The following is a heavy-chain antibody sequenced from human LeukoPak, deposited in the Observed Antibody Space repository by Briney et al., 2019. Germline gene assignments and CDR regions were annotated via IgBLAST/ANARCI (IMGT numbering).Heavy chain of an antibody. CDR1: GYSFTNYW. CDR2: IYPGDSDS. Sequence: GESLKISCKASGYSFTNYWIGWVRQMPGKGLEWMGIIYPGDSDSRYSPSFQGQVTISADKSISTAYLQWSSLKASDTAMYYCARQGVVPAAMGWFDPWGQGTLVTVSS. CDR3: ARQGVVPAAMGWFDP. J-gene: IGHJ5*02. V-gene: IGHV5-51*01. D-gene: IGHD2-2*01.